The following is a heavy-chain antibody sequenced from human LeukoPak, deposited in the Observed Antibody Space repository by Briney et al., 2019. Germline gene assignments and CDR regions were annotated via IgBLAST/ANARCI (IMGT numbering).Heavy chain of an antibody. J-gene: IGHJ5*02. CDR1: GGSISSSSHY. V-gene: IGHV4-39*01. D-gene: IGHD3-9*01. Sequence: TSSETLSLTCTVSGGSISSSSHYWGWIRQPPGKGLEWIGSIHYSGTNYYNPSLKSRVTISVDTSKNQFSLKLISVTAADTAVYYCAKTFDILTGYAVFDPWGQGTLVTVSS. CDR2: IHYSGTN. CDR3: AKTFDILTGYAVFDP.